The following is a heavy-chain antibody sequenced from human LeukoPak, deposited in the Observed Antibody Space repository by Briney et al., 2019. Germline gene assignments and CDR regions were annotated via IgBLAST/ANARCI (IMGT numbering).Heavy chain of an antibody. CDR3: ARSIVVVPAAIGAFDI. J-gene: IGHJ3*02. CDR2: INHSGST. D-gene: IGHD2-2*02. CDR1: GGSFSGYY. V-gene: IGHV4-34*01. Sequence: SETLSLTCAVYGGSFSGYYWSWIRQPPGKGLEWIGEINHSGSTNYNPSLKSRVTISVDTSKNQFSLKLSSVTAADTAVYYCARSIVVVPAAIGAFDIWGQGTMVTVSS.